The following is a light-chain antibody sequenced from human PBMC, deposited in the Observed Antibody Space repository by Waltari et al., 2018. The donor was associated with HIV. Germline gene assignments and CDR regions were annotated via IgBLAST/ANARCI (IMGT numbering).Light chain of an antibody. CDR1: QDITTY. J-gene: IGKJ4*01. Sequence: DIQMTQFPSSLSASVGDRLTITCQASQDITTYLNWYQQKPGKAPKLLIYAASNLETGVPSRFSGSGSGTDFTFTITSLQPEDFASYYCQQYDDLPLTFAGGTKVEIK. CDR2: AAS. CDR3: QQYDDLPLT. V-gene: IGKV1-33*01.